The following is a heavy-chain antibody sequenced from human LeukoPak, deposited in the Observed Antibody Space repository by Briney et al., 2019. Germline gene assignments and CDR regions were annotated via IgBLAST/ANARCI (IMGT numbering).Heavy chain of an antibody. J-gene: IGHJ5*02. V-gene: IGHV2-5*02. CDR1: GFSLSTSGVG. Sequence: SSPTLVNPTQTLTLTCTFSGFSLSTSGVGVGWIRQPPGKALEWLALIYWDDDKRYSPSLKSRLTITKDTSKNQVVLTMTNMDPVDTATYYCAHSLFGIAAAADWFDPWGQGTLVTVSS. CDR2: IYWDDDK. D-gene: IGHD6-13*01. CDR3: AHSLFGIAAAADWFDP.